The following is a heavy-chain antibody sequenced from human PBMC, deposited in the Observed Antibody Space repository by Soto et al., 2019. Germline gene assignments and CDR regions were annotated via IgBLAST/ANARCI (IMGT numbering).Heavy chain of an antibody. CDR1: GGTFISYV. Sequence: SVKVSCKASGGTFISYVYNWVRQAPGQGLEWMGGIIPMFNITNFAQKFQGRITITADESTTTAYMELSSLRSEDTAVYYCARWPTVSRPTYGMDVWGQGTTVTVS. V-gene: IGHV1-69*13. J-gene: IGHJ6*02. CDR3: ARWPTVSRPTYGMDV. CDR2: IIPMFNIT. D-gene: IGHD4-4*01.